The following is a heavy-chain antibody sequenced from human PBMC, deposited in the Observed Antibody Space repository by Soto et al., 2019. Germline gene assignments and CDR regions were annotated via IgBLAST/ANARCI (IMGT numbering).Heavy chain of an antibody. CDR3: ANLAGSDY. J-gene: IGHJ4*02. CDR2: INHSGST. CDR1: GGSFSGYY. Sequence: SDTLSLTCAVYGGSFSGYYWSWIRQPPGKGLEWIGEINHSGSTNYNPSLKSRVTISVDTSKNQFSLKLSSVTAADTAVYYCANLAGSDYWGQGTLVTISS. D-gene: IGHD6-13*01. V-gene: IGHV4-34*01.